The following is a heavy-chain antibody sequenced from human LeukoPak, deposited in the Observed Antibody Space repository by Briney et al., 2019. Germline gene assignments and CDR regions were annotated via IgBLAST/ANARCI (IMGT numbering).Heavy chain of an antibody. CDR2: INHSGST. CDR1: GGSFSGYY. V-gene: IGHV4-34*01. D-gene: IGHD3-10*01. J-gene: IGHJ4*02. CDR3: ASRGGLAFGKY. Sequence: SETLSLTCAVYGGSFSGYYWSWIRQPPGKGLEWIGEINHSGSTNYNPSLKSRATISVDTSKNQFSLKLSSVTAADTAVYYCASRGGLAFGKYWGQGTLVTVSS.